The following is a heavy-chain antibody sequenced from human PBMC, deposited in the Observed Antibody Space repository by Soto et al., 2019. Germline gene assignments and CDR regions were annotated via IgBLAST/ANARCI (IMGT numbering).Heavy chain of an antibody. D-gene: IGHD2-21*02. J-gene: IGHJ4*02. V-gene: IGHV4-30-4*01. CDR2: IYYSGST. CDR1: GGSISSGDYY. CDR3: AARDRGVVTALDY. Sequence: SETLSLTCTVSGGSISSGDYYWSWIRQPQGKGLEWIGYIYYSGSTYYYPSLQSRVTISVDTSKNQFSLKLSSVTAADTAVYYCAARDRGVVTALDYWGQGTLVTVSS.